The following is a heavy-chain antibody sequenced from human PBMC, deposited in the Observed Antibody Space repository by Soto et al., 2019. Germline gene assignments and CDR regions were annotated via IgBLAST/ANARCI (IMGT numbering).Heavy chain of an antibody. V-gene: IGHV1-69*10. CDR2: IIPILGTA. D-gene: IGHD3-3*01. Sequence: ASVKVSCKASGGTFSSYAISWVRQAPGQGLEWMGGIIPILGTANYAQKFQGRVTITADKSTSTAYMELSSLRSEDTAVYYCALAASTIFGVVIPYYYYYGMDVWGQGTTVTVSS. CDR1: GGTFSSYA. CDR3: ALAASTIFGVVIPYYYYYGMDV. J-gene: IGHJ6*02.